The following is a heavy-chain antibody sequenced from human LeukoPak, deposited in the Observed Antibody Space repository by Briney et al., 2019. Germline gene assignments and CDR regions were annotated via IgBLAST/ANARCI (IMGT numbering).Heavy chain of an antibody. Sequence: GGSLRLSCAASGFTFSSYSMNWVRQAPGKGLEWVSSIRTSSSYIYYADSVKGRFTISRDNAKNSLYLQMNSLRAEDTAVYYCARDHRRNTPGYWGQGTLVTVSS. CDR2: IRTSSSYI. CDR1: GFTFSSYS. V-gene: IGHV3-21*01. J-gene: IGHJ4*02. D-gene: IGHD2-2*02. CDR3: ARDHRRNTPGY.